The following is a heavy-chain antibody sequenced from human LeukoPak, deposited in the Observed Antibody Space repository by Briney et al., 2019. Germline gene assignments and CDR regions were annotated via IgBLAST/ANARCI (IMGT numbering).Heavy chain of an antibody. CDR3: AKDRSYYFDH. CDR1: GFPFSNYA. J-gene: IGHJ4*02. D-gene: IGHD1-26*01. CDR2: ISGSGDTT. Sequence: TGGSLRLSCAVSGFPFSNYAMSWVRQAPGKGLEWVSAISGSGDTTYYANSVKGRFTTSRDNSKNTLYLQMNSLRAEDTAVYYCAKDRSYYFDHWGQGTLVTVSS. V-gene: IGHV3-23*01.